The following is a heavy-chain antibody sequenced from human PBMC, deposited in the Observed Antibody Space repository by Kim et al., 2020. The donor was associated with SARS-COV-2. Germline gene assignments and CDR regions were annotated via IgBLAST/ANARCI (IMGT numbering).Heavy chain of an antibody. V-gene: IGHV3-7*03. J-gene: IGHJ4*02. Sequence: GGSLRLSCAASGFTFSNYWMTWVRQAPGKGLEWVANIKQDGSETYYVDSVKGRFTISRDNAKNSLYLQMDILRAEDTAVYYCARERNCAYWGQGTLVTDS. D-gene: IGHD1-7*01. CDR3: ARERNCAY. CDR1: GFTFSNYW. CDR2: IKQDGSET.